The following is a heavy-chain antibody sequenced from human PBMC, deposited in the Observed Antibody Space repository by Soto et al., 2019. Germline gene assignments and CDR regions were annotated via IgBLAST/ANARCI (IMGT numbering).Heavy chain of an antibody. J-gene: IGHJ6*03. CDR1: GFILSDCA. V-gene: IGHV3-48*01. CDR3: ARDLSWGSNWYYYMDV. D-gene: IGHD7-27*01. Sequence: EVQLVESGGGLVQPGGSLRLSCATSGFILSDCAMNWVRQAPGKGLEWVSYISSSSSVIDYADSVKGRFTVSRDNARNSLYLQMTRLRGEDTAVYYCARDLSWGSNWYYYMDVWGKGTTVTVSS. CDR2: ISSSSSVI.